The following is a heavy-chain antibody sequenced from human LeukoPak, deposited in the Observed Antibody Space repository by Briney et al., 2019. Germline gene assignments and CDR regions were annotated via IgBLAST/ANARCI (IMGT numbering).Heavy chain of an antibody. CDR3: AKAPVTSCRGAYCYPFDS. CDR1: GFTFTNCA. CDR2: ISPGGST. Sequence: PGGSLRLSCAASGFTFTNCAMSWVRQAPGRGLEWVSNISPGGSTNYADSVKGRFTISRDNCKNTMYLQMNSLRAEDTAVYFCAKAPVTSCRGAYCYPFDSWGQGTLVTVSS. D-gene: IGHD2-21*01. J-gene: IGHJ4*02. V-gene: IGHV3-23*01.